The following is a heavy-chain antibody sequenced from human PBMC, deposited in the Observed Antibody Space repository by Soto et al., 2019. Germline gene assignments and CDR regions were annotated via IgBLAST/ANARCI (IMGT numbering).Heavy chain of an antibody. V-gene: IGHV1-18*01. CDR3: ARDVAGIAAAGYPPDNAFDY. CDR2: ISAYNGNT. D-gene: IGHD6-13*01. J-gene: IGHJ4*02. CDR1: GYTFTSYG. Sequence: ASVKVSCKASGYTFTSYGISWVRQAPGQGLEWMGWISAYNGNTNYAQKLQGRVTMTTDTSTSTAYMALRSLRSDDTAVYYCARDVAGIAAAGYPPDNAFDYWGQGTLVTVSS.